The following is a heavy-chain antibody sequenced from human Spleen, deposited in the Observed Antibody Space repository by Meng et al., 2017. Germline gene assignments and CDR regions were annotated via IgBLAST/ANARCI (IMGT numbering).Heavy chain of an antibody. CDR3: SPSFLALPPWFDY. D-gene: IGHD2/OR15-2a*01. CDR2: LLSSPPNT. Sequence: QVQLVQSGAEVKKPGASVKVSCKASGYTFTGYYMHWVRQAPGHCLSWMGCLLSSPPNTPSSPPLPLLLPLPPAPSPLPSSLPLRRLRSDDTAVCSCSPSFLALPPWFDYLGQGTLVTVSS. CDR1: GYTFTGYY. V-gene: IGHV1-2*02. J-gene: IGHJ4*02.